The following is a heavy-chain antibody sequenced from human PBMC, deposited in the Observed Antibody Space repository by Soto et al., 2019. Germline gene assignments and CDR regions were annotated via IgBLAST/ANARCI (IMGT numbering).Heavy chain of an antibody. D-gene: IGHD3-3*01. CDR3: ATLSLRFLEWLSPGNWFDP. CDR1: GGTFSSYA. CDR2: FDPEDGET. Sequence: GASVKVSCKASGGTFSSYAISWVRQAPGKGLEWMGGFDPEDGETIYAQKFQGRVTMTEDTSTDTAYMELSSLRSEDTAVYYCATLSLRFLEWLSPGNWFDPWGQGTLVTVSS. J-gene: IGHJ5*02. V-gene: IGHV1-24*01.